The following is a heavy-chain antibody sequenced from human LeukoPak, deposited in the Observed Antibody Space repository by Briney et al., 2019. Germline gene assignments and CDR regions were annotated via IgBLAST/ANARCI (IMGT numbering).Heavy chain of an antibody. D-gene: IGHD3-16*02. V-gene: IGHV4-39*01. Sequence: SETLSLTCTVSGGSISSSSYYWGWIRQPPGKGLEWIGSIYYSGSTYYNPSLKSRVTISVDTSKNQFSLKLSSVTAADTAVYYCARGVNADDYVWGSYRYIAQFGVDYWGQGTLVTVSS. CDR1: GGSISSSSYY. J-gene: IGHJ4*02. CDR3: ARGVNADDYVWGSYRYIAQFGVDY. CDR2: IYYSGST.